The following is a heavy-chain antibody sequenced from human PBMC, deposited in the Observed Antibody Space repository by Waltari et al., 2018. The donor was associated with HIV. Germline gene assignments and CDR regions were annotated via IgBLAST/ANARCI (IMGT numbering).Heavy chain of an antibody. D-gene: IGHD2-2*01. J-gene: IGHJ5*02. CDR2: IYISGST. CDR3: ARGVPAATDWFDP. Sequence: QVQLQESGPGLVKPSQTLSLTCTVSGGSISSGSYYWSCIRQPAGKGLEWIGRIYISGSTNYNPALKSRVTISVDTSKNHFSLKLSSVTAADTAVYYCARGVPAATDWFDPWGQGTLVTVSS. V-gene: IGHV4-61*02. CDR1: GGSISSGSYY.